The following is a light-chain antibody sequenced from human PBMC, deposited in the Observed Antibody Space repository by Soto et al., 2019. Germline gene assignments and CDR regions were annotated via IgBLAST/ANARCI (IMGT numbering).Light chain of an antibody. CDR1: QGIRND. Sequence: AIQMTQSPSSLSASVGDRVTMTCRASQGIRNDLGWYQQKPGKAPQVLIFAASSLQSGVPSRFSGSGSGTDFTLTISSLQPEDFATYYCLQDYSYPRTFGQGTKVEI. CDR2: AAS. V-gene: IGKV1-6*01. J-gene: IGKJ1*01. CDR3: LQDYSYPRT.